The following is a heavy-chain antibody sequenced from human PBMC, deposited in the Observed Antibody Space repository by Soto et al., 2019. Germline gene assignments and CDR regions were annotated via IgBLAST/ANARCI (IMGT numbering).Heavy chain of an antibody. J-gene: IGHJ3*02. CDR1: GYTFTSYG. V-gene: IGHV1-18*01. CDR3: ARDHPLWEQLGLLDAFDI. D-gene: IGHD6-6*01. Sequence: ASVKVSCKASGYTFTSYGISWVRQAPGQGLEWMGWISAYNGNTNYAQKLQGRVTMTTDTSTSTAYMELRSLRSDDTAVYYCARDHPLWEQLGLLDAFDIWGQGTMVTVSS. CDR2: ISAYNGNT.